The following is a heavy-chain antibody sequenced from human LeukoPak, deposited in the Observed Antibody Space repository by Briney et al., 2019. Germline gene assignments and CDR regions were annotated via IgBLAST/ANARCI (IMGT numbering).Heavy chain of an antibody. CDR2: IRSKANGDAT. D-gene: IGHD2-15*01. Sequence: GGSLRLSCAASGFTSSGSAMHWVRQASGKGLEWVGRIRSKANGDATAYAASVKGRFTISRDDSKNTAYLQMNSLKTEDTAVYYCTGSLGYCSGGSCYGPDYWGQGALVTVSS. V-gene: IGHV3-73*01. CDR3: TGSLGYCSGGSCYGPDY. CDR1: GFTSSGSA. J-gene: IGHJ4*02.